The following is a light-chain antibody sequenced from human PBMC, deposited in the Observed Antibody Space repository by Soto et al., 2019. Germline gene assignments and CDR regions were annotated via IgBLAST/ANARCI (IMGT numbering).Light chain of an antibody. V-gene: IGLV2-11*01. J-gene: IGLJ1*01. CDR1: SSDVGGYSY. Sequence: QSALTQPRSVSGSPGHSVTISCTGTSSDVGGYSYVSWYQQHPGKAPKLMISDVSKRPSGVPDRFSGSKFGNTASLTISGLQAEDEPDYYCCSYAGAFTYVFGSGTKLTVL. CDR2: DVS. CDR3: CSYAGAFTYV.